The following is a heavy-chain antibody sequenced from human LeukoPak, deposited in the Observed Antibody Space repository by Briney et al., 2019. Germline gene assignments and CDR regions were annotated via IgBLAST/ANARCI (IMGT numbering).Heavy chain of an antibody. D-gene: IGHD5-12*01. CDR1: GGSLSSGHYY. V-gene: IGHV4-39*01. Sequence: TSETLSLTSTVSGGSLSSGHYYRGCTRQPPGRGLEWHANVYYSEAYGATSYYRPSLKSRVTISVDTANNHFYLSLRSVTAADTAVYYCGTHRRAGAGGSENAFEVWGEGAMVTVSS. CDR3: GTHRRAGAGGSENAFEV. CDR2: VYYSEAYGATS. J-gene: IGHJ3*01.